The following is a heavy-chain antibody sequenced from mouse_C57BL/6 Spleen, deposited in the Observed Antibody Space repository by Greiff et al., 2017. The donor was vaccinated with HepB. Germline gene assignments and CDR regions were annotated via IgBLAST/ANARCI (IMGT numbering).Heavy chain of an antibody. CDR3: TRDDSNYVSWFAY. D-gene: IGHD2-5*01. J-gene: IGHJ3*01. CDR1: GYTFTSYW. Sequence: EVKLQQSGTVLARPGASVKMSCTTSGYTFTSYWMHWVKQRPGQGLEWIGALYPGNSDTSYNQKFKGKAKLTAVTSASTAYMELSSLTNEDSAVYYCTRDDSNYVSWFAYWGQGTLVTVSA. V-gene: IGHV1-5*01. CDR2: LYPGNSDT.